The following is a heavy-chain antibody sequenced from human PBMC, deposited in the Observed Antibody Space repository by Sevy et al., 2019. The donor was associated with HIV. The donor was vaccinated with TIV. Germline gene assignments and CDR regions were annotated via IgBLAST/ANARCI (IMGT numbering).Heavy chain of an antibody. J-gene: IGHJ4*02. D-gene: IGHD3-16*02. CDR3: ARDLPHLLPWELSRGSDY. CDR2: ISHDRIDK. V-gene: IGHV3-30*04. CDR1: GFTFSNYA. Sequence: GGSLRLSCAASGFTFSNYAVHWVRQAPGKGLEWVALISHDRIDKQYADSVKGRFTISRDDSKNTLYLQMSSLRAEDTAVYYCARDLPHLLPWELSRGSDYWGPGTLVTVSS.